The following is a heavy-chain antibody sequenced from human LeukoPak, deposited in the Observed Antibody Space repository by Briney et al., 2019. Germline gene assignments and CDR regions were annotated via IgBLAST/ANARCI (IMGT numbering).Heavy chain of an antibody. J-gene: IGHJ4*02. CDR2: VSGTGLTT. CDR3: AKELMGFDY. V-gene: IGHV3-23*01. D-gene: IGHD2-8*01. Sequence: GGSLRLSCAASGFTFSSYAMSWVRQAPGKGLEWVSAVSGTGLTTYYADSVKGRFIVSRDNSKNTVYLQMNSLRGEDAAVYYCAKELMGFDYWGQGTLVTDSS. CDR1: GFTFSSYA.